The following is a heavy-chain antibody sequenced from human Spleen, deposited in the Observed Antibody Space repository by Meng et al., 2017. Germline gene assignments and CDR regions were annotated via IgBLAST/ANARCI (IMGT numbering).Heavy chain of an antibody. J-gene: IGHJ4*02. CDR1: RLILSDYE. V-gene: IGHV3-48*03. CDR2: IHNSGHPM. Sequence: GESLKISCAASRLILSDYEIIWVRQASGKGLQWASHIHNSGHPMDNADSVRGRFAFSRDNARNSLSLQMNSLRAEDTAVYYCARKLRGDYWGQGTLVTVSS. CDR3: ARKLRGDY.